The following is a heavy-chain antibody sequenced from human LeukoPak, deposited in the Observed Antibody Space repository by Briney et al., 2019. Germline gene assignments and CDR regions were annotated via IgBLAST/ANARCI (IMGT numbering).Heavy chain of an antibody. Sequence: GGSLRLSCAASGFTFSSNYMSWVRQAPGKGLEWVSVIYSGGSTYYADSVKGRFTISRDNSKNTLYLQMNSLRAEDTAVYYCARDYYDSSGYYGYFDYWGQGTLVTVSS. V-gene: IGHV3-66*01. D-gene: IGHD3-22*01. CDR1: GFTFSSNY. J-gene: IGHJ4*02. CDR2: IYSGGST. CDR3: ARDYYDSSGYYGYFDY.